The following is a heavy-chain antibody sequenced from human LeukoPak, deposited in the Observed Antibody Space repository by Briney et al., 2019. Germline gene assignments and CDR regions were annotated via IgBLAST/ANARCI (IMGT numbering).Heavy chain of an antibody. CDR1: GGSISSYY. Sequence: SETLSLTCTVSGGSISSYYWSWIRQPAGKTLEWIGRVYISGNTIYNPSLKSRVTMSLDTSKNQFSLNLSSVTAADTAVYYCARAPGGDDAFDIWGQGTMVTVSS. J-gene: IGHJ3*02. V-gene: IGHV4-4*07. CDR2: VYISGNT. D-gene: IGHD7-27*01. CDR3: ARAPGGDDAFDI.